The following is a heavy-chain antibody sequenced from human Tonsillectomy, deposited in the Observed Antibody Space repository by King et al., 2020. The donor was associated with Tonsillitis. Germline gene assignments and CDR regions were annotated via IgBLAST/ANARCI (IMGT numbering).Heavy chain of an antibody. Sequence: QLVQSGAEVKKPGSSVKVSCKASGVTLSSYAINWVRQAPGQGLELLGRIIPILDIAIDAPKFQGRVTITADKSTSTAYMELSSLRSEDTAVYYCARAYCGGDCYPDAFDIWGQGTMVTVSS. D-gene: IGHD2-21*02. CDR1: GVTLSSYA. V-gene: IGHV1-69*04. J-gene: IGHJ3*02. CDR2: IIPILDIA. CDR3: ARAYCGGDCYPDAFDI.